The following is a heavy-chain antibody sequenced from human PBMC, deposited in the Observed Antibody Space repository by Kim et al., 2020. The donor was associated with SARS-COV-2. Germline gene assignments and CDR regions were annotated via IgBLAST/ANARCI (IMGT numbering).Heavy chain of an antibody. Sequence: GGSLRLSCTTSGFTFTGYAMSWVRQAPGKGLEWVSSIDGSDGTTYHVDSVKGRFTISRDNSKNTLYLQMSTLRADDTAVYYCMKGGWGWIWDHWGQGTLV. CDR1: GFTFTGYA. V-gene: IGHV3-23*01. J-gene: IGHJ4*02. CDR2: IDGSDGTT. D-gene: IGHD2-2*03. CDR3: MKGGWGWIWDH.